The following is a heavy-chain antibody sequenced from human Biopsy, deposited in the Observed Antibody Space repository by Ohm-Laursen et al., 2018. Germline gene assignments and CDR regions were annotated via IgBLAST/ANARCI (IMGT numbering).Heavy chain of an antibody. V-gene: IGHV4-4*07. D-gene: IGHD3-10*01. CDR1: GGSINSYY. CDR3: VRGGSGSFPFDY. CDR2: LFTSGTT. J-gene: IGHJ4*02. Sequence: GTLSLTCAVSGGSINSYYWSWMRQPAGKGLEWIGRLFTSGTTNYSPSLNNRVTMSVDMSKNQFSLRLTSVTAADTAVYYCVRGGSGSFPFDYWGPGTLVTVSS.